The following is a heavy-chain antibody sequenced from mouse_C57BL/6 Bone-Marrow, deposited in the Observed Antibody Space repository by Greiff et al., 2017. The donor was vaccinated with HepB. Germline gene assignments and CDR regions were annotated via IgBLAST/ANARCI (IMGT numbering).Heavy chain of an antibody. Sequence: EVKLVESGGGLVQPGGSLKLSCAASGFTFSDYGMAWVRQAPRKGPEWVAFISNLAYSIYYADTVTGRFTISRENAKNTLYLEMSSLRSEDTAMYYCAREGATMVTTGWFAYWGQGTLVTVSA. CDR1: GFTFSDYG. CDR2: ISNLAYSI. V-gene: IGHV5-15*04. CDR3: AREGATMVTTGWFAY. J-gene: IGHJ3*01. D-gene: IGHD2-2*01.